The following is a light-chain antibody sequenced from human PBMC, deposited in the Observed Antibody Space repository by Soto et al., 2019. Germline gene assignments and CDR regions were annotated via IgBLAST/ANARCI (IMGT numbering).Light chain of an antibody. Sequence: QSVLTQPASVSRSPGQSITISCTGTTIDVGSYSLVSWYQHHPGKAPQLMIYEASKRPSGVSNRFSGSNSGNTASLTISGLQAEDEADYYCYSYGGSYYVFGTGTKVTVL. CDR1: TIDVGSYSL. CDR2: EAS. J-gene: IGLJ1*01. V-gene: IGLV2-23*01. CDR3: YSYGGSYYV.